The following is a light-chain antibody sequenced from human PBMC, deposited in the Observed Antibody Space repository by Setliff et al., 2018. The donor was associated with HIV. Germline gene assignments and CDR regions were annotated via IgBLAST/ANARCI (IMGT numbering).Light chain of an antibody. CDR2: EVN. Sequence: QSALTQPASVSGSPGQSITISCTGTGNDIGIYNYVSWYQHHPGKAPKLMIYEVNNRPSGVSSRFSGSKSGNTASLTIPGLQAEDEADYYCSSYTTNSTYVFAIGTKVTVL. V-gene: IGLV2-14*01. CDR1: GNDIGIYNY. J-gene: IGLJ1*01. CDR3: SSYTTNSTYV.